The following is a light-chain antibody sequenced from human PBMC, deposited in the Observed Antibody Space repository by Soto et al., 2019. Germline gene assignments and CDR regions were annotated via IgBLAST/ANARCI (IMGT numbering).Light chain of an antibody. J-gene: IGKJ4*01. Sequence: DIQMTQSPSSLSASVGDRVTITCRASQSISSYLNWYQQKPGKAPKLLIYAATSLQSGVPSRFSGSGSETDFTLTISSLQPEDFATYYCQQSDRTHITVGGGTKVEIK. V-gene: IGKV1-39*01. CDR1: QSISSY. CDR3: QQSDRTHIT. CDR2: AAT.